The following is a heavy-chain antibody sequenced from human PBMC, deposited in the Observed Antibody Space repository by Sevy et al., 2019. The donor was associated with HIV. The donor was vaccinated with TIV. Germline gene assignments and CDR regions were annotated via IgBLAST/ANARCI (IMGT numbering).Heavy chain of an antibody. Sequence: ASVKVSCKASGYTFTGQYIHWVRQAPGQGLEWMGWINPNSGNTNYAQEFQGRVTMTRNTSISPAYMELGGLKSDDTAVYYCSRDLRLRGYSYGCFDYWGQGTLVTVSS. CDR1: GYTFTGQY. D-gene: IGHD5-18*01. CDR2: INPNSGNT. V-gene: IGHV1-2*02. J-gene: IGHJ4*02. CDR3: SRDLRLRGYSYGCFDY.